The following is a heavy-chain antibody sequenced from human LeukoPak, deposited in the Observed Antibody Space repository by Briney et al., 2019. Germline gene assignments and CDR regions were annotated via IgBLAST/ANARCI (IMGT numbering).Heavy chain of an antibody. Sequence: GASVKVSCKASGYTFTTYGINWVRQAPGQGLEWMGWISAYNGNINYALKLQGRVTMTTDTSTSTAYMELRSLRSDDTAVYYCARDLDPDTTLARGVPDAFDIWGQGTMVTVSS. D-gene: IGHD3-10*01. CDR1: GYTFTTYG. CDR2: ISAYNGNI. CDR3: ARDLDPDTTLARGVPDAFDI. V-gene: IGHV1-18*01. J-gene: IGHJ3*02.